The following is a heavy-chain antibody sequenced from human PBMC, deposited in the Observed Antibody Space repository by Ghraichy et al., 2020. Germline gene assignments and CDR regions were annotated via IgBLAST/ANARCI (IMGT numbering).Heavy chain of an antibody. Sequence: SLTCTVSGGSVSSGGYYWSWFRQHPGKGLEWIGNIYYTGSTSYNPSLKSRLTISVDTSENQFSLKLSSVTAADTAVYYCARRYYSDGPFDYWGQGTLVTVSS. CDR2: IYYTGST. CDR1: GGSVSSGGYY. J-gene: IGHJ4*02. CDR3: ARRYYSDGPFDY. D-gene: IGHD3-22*01. V-gene: IGHV4-31*03.